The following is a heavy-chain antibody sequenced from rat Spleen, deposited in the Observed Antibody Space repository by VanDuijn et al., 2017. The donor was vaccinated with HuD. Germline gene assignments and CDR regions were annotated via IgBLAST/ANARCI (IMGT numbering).Heavy chain of an antibody. CDR2: ISYGDSSGHSST. Sequence: EVQLEESGGGLVQLGRSLKLSCAASGFTFSDYGMAWVRQAPTKGLEWVATISYGDSSGHSSTYYRDSVKGRFTISRDNARSSLYLQMDSLRSEDTATYYCARRHYGYTDYFDYWGQGVMVTVSS. CDR3: ARRHYGYTDYFDY. V-gene: IGHV5-29*01. D-gene: IGHD1-9*01. CDR1: GFTFSDYG. J-gene: IGHJ2*01.